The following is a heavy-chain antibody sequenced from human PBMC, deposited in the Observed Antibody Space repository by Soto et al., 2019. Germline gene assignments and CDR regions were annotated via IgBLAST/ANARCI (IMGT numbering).Heavy chain of an antibody. CDR1: GYTFTSSG. D-gene: IGHD3-22*01. CDR2: ISAHTGSS. V-gene: IGHV1-18*01. J-gene: IGHJ3*01. Sequence: QVQLVQSGAEVKKPGASVKVSCKASGYTFTSSGMSWVRQAPGQGLEWMGWISAHTGSSEYAQRFQGRVTMTTDRSTSTAYMEVRSLRSHDAAVYYCARPFFYHGSDSRGYSFDAFDFWGPGTLVTVSS. CDR3: ARPFFYHGSDSRGYSFDAFDF.